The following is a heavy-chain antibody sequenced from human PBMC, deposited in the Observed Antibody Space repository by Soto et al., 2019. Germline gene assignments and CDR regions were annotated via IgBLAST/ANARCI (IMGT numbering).Heavy chain of an antibody. Sequence: QVQLQESGPGLVKPSQTLSLTCTVSGGSISSGGYYWSWIRQHPGKGLEWIGYIYYSGSTYYNPSRKSRVTSTVATSKNQFSLKLSSVTAADTAVYYCARGEYYGSGSLLTGYWGQGTLVTVSS. V-gene: IGHV4-31*03. CDR3: ARGEYYGSGSLLTGY. CDR1: GGSISSGGYY. J-gene: IGHJ4*02. D-gene: IGHD3-10*01. CDR2: IYYSGST.